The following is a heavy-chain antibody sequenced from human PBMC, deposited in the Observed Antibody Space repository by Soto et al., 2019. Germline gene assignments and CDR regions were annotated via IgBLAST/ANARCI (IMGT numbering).Heavy chain of an antibody. CDR2: ISYDGSNK. Sequence: QVQLVESGGGVVQPGRSLRLSCAASGFTFSSYAMHWVRQAPGKGLEWVAVISYDGSNKYYADSVKGRFTISRDNSKNTLYLQMNSLRAEDTAVYYCARGTGYDFWSGYRELARFDYWGQGTLVTVSS. J-gene: IGHJ4*02. CDR3: ARGTGYDFWSGYRELARFDY. V-gene: IGHV3-30-3*01. CDR1: GFTFSSYA. D-gene: IGHD3-3*01.